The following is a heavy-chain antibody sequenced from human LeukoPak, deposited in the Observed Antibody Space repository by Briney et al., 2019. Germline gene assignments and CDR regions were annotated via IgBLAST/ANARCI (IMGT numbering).Heavy chain of an antibody. CDR3: ARGGPAVWFGELTGPYYYMDV. CDR1: GGSISSYY. J-gene: IGHJ6*03. Sequence: SETLSLTCTLSGGSISSYYWSWIRQPAGKGLEWIGRIYTSGSTNYNPSLKSRVTMSVDTSKNQFSLKLSSVTAADTAVYYCARGGPAVWFGELTGPYYYMDVWGKGTTVTVFS. D-gene: IGHD3-10*01. CDR2: IYTSGST. V-gene: IGHV4-4*07.